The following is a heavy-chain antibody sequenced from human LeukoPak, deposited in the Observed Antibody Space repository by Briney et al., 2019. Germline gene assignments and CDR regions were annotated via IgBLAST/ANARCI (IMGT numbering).Heavy chain of an antibody. CDR3: GRVIAGAIDY. CDR2: VNLDGSER. D-gene: IGHD6-13*01. V-gene: IGHV3-7*01. J-gene: IGHJ4*02. CDR1: GVTCSGVS. Sequence: GWALRGSCSASGVTCSGVSMSWGRHAPGKRLEWVANVNLDGSERFYVDFVKGRFTISRDNADNSMYLQMNSLRAEDTAVYYCGRVIAGAIDYWGQGTLVTVSS.